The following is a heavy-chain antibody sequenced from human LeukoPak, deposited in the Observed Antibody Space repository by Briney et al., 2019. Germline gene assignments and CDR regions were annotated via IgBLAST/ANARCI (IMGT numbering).Heavy chain of an antibody. D-gene: IGHD3-16*02. V-gene: IGHV3-48*03. CDR1: GFTYSSYE. J-gene: IGHJ6*02. CDR3: ARLPRGMITFGGVIGGYGMDV. CDR2: ISSSGSTI. Sequence: GGSLKLSCAASGFTYSSYEMNWVRQALGKGLEWVSYISSSGSTIYYADSVKGRFTISRDNAKNSLYLQMNSVRAEDTAVYYCARLPRGMITFGGVIGGYGMDVWGQGTTVTVSS.